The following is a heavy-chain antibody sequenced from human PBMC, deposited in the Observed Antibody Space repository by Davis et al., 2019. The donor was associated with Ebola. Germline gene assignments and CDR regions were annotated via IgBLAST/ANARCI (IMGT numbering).Heavy chain of an antibody. CDR1: GGSFSGYY. V-gene: IGHV4-34*01. D-gene: IGHD7-27*01. CDR2: INHSGST. CDR3: ARGGLGIGN. Sequence: PSETLSLTCAVYGGSFSGYYWSWIRQPPGKGLEWIGEINHSGSTNYNPSLKSRVTVSVDTSKNQFSLKLSSVTAADTAVYYCARGGLGIGNWGQGTLVTVSS. J-gene: IGHJ4*02.